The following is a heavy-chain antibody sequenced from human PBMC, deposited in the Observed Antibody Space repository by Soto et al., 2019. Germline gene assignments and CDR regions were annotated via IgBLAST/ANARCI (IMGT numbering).Heavy chain of an antibody. CDR3: AREGGYVDY. CDR2: IDESGDS. Sequence: PSETLSLTCTVSGGPIRSSSHYWGWIRQSPGTELEWIGSIDESGDSYYNPSLKSRVTILVDTSKNQFSLKLMSVTGADSAIYYCAREGGYVDYWGQGTLVTVSS. V-gene: IGHV4-39*02. J-gene: IGHJ4*02. D-gene: IGHD1-1*01. CDR1: GGPIRSSSHY.